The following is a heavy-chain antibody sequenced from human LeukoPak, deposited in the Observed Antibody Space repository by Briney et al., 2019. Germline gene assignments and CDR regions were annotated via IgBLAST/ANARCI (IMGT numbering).Heavy chain of an antibody. CDR2: ISITSRTA. J-gene: IGHJ3*02. CDR1: GFTFTTYS. CDR3: ATEKAFAFDI. V-gene: IGHV3-48*02. Sequence: GGSLRLSCAASGFTFTTYSMNWVRQAPGKGLQWVSYISITSRTANYADSVKGRFTISRDSAKNSLYLQMNSLRDEDTAVYYCATEKAFAFDIWGQGTVVTVSS.